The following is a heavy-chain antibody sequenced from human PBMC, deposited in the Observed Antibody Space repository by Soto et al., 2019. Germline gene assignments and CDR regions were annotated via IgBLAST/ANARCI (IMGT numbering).Heavy chain of an antibody. D-gene: IGHD6-19*01. CDR1: GFTFSSYG. V-gene: IGHV3-30*18. Sequence: QVQLVESGGGVVQPGRSLRLSCAASGFTFSSYGMHWVRQAPGKGLEWVAVISYDGSNKYYADSVKGRFTISRDNSKNTLYLQMNSLRAEDTAVYYCAKGHIAVAGTYYFDYWGQGTLVTVSS. J-gene: IGHJ4*02. CDR3: AKGHIAVAGTYYFDY. CDR2: ISYDGSNK.